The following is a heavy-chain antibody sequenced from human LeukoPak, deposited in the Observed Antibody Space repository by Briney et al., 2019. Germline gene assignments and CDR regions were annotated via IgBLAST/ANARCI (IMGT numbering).Heavy chain of an antibody. D-gene: IGHD3/OR15-3a*01. Sequence: PLETPSLSCTVSGGSISSSSYCWGWIRQPPEKGLEWIGSIHHGGNTYNSPPLKSRVTVSVDTCKNQFSLRLSSVTAADTAVYYCARDLNFGYPYYFDYWGQGTLVTVSS. CDR3: ARDLNFGYPYYFDY. J-gene: IGHJ4*02. CDR1: GGSISSSSYC. CDR2: IHHGGNT. V-gene: IGHV4-39*01.